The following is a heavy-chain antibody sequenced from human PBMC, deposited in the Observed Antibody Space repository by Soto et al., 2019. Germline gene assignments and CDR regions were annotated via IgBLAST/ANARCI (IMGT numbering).Heavy chain of an antibody. CDR3: ARWGIAAGDN. CDR2: IWYDGSNK. D-gene: IGHD6-13*01. J-gene: IGHJ4*02. V-gene: IGHV3-33*01. CDR1: GFTFSSYG. Sequence: QVQLVESGGGVVQPGRSLRLSCAASGFTFSSYGMHWVRQAPGKGLGWVAVIWYDGSNKYYADSVKGPFTISRDNSKNTLYLQMNRLRAEDTAVYYCARWGIAAGDNWGQGTLGTVSS.